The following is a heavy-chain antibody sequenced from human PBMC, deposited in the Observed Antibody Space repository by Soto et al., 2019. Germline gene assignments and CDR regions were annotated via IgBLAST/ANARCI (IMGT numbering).Heavy chain of an antibody. CDR2: IYYSGST. Sequence: TLSLTCTVSGGSISSGGYYWSWIRQHPGKGLEWIGYIYYSGSTYYNPSLKSQVTISVDTSKNQFSLKLSSVTAADTAVYYCASSHDILTGYYDYWGQGTLVTVSS. D-gene: IGHD3-9*01. CDR1: GGSISSGGYY. CDR3: ASSHDILTGYYDY. V-gene: IGHV4-31*01. J-gene: IGHJ4*02.